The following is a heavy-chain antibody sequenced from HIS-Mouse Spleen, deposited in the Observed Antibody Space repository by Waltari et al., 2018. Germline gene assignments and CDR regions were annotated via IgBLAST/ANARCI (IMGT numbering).Heavy chain of an antibody. Sequence: QLQLQESGPGLVKPSETLSLTCTVSGGSISSSSYYWGWIRQPPGKGLEWIGGIYYSGRTYYNPSLKSRVTISVDTSKSQFSLKLSSVTAADTAVYYCAREIPYSSSWYDWYFDLWGRGTLVTVSS. V-gene: IGHV4-39*07. D-gene: IGHD6-13*01. J-gene: IGHJ2*01. CDR3: AREIPYSSSWYDWYFDL. CDR1: GGSISSSSYY. CDR2: IYYSGRT.